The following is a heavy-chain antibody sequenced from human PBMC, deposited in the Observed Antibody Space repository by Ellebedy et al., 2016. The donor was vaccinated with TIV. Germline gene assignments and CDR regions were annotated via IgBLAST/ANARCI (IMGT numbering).Heavy chain of an antibody. CDR1: GFTFSSYS. V-gene: IGHV3-48*04. Sequence: PGGSLRLSCAASGFTFSSYSMNWVRQAPGKGLEGVSYISSSSSSKKSADSVKGRFTIARDNAKKSLYLQMNSLRAEDTAVYYCARGKGGSDPRGWFDPWGQGTLVTVSS. J-gene: IGHJ5*02. CDR2: ISSSSSSK. CDR3: ARGKGGSDPRGWFDP. D-gene: IGHD3-10*01.